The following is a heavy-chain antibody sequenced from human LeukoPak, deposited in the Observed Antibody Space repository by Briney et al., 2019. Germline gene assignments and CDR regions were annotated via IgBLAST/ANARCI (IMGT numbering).Heavy chain of an antibody. V-gene: IGHV1-18*01. CDR3: AREGHRAPYEYGDV. CDR1: GYTFTNYD. Sequence: ASVKVSCKASGYTFTNYDFNWMRQATGQGLEWMGWMNPNSGSTNYAQKLQGRVTMTTDTSTSTAYMELRSLRSDDTAVYYCAREGHRAPYEYGDVWGQGTTVTVSS. CDR2: MNPNSGST. J-gene: IGHJ6*02. D-gene: IGHD6-6*01.